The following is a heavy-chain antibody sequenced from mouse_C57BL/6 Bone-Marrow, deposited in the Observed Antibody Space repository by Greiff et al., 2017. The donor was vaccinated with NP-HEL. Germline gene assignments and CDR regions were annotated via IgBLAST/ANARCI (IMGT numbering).Heavy chain of an antibody. V-gene: IGHV5-6*01. Sequence: EVNVVESGGDLVKPGGSLKLSCAASGFTFSSYGMSWVRQTPDKRLEWVATISSGGSYTYYPDSVKGRFTISRDNAKNTLYLQMSSLKSEDTAMYYCARSGYYYFDYWGQGTTLTVSS. CDR3: ARSGYYYFDY. J-gene: IGHJ2*01. CDR1: GFTFSSYG. D-gene: IGHD2-2*01. CDR2: ISSGGSYT.